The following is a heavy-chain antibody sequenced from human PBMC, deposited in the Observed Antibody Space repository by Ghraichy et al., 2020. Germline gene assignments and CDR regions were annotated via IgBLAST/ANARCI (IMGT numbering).Heavy chain of an antibody. J-gene: IGHJ4*02. CDR3: PSNSRGFCQWLLPFDY. V-gene: IGHV4-39*01. Sequence: SETLSLTCTVSGGSISSSRYYWGWIRQPPGKGLEWIGSIYYSGSTYYNPSLKSRVTISVDTSKNQFSLKLSSVTAADTAVYYCPSNSRGFCQWLLPFDYWGQATLVTVSS. CDR2: IYYSGST. D-gene: IGHD3-22*01. CDR1: GGSISSSRYY.